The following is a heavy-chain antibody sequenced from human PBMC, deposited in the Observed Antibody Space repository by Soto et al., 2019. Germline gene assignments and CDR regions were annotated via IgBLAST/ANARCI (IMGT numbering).Heavy chain of an antibody. CDR1: GFTFSSYA. Sequence: QVQLVESGGGVVQPGRSLRLSCAASGFTFSSYAMHWVRQAPGKGLEWVAVISYDGSNKYYADSVKGRFTISRDNSKNTLYLQMNSLRAEDTAVYSCAELELLVIGGQGTLVTVSS. J-gene: IGHJ4*02. V-gene: IGHV3-30-3*01. D-gene: IGHD1-7*01. CDR3: AELELLVI. CDR2: ISYDGSNK.